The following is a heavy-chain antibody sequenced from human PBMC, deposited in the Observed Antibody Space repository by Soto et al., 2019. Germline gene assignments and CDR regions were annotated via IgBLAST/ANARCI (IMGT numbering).Heavy chain of an antibody. CDR3: ARGIVGRGEMAAVLSDY. J-gene: IGHJ4*02. Sequence: QVQLVQSGAEVKRPGASVKVSCKASGYDFTNWGLSWVRQAPGQGPEWMGWISGYNGNTNYAQKFQGRVTMTTDTFTTTGYTELWGLTSDDTAVYYCARGIVGRGEMAAVLSDYWGQGTLVTVSS. CDR1: GYDFTNWG. V-gene: IGHV1-18*01. D-gene: IGHD3-3*02. CDR2: ISGYNGNT.